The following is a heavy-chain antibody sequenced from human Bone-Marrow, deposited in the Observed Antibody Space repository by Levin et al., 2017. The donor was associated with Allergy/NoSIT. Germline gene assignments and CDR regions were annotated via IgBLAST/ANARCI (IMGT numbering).Heavy chain of an antibody. Sequence: GGSLRLSCAASGFTFSNYGMNWVRQAPGKGLEWVSFISSSSTYIYYADSVKGRFTISRDNAKNSLYLQMKSLRADDTAVYYCARGDDYIPFDYWGQGTLVTVSS. J-gene: IGHJ4*02. CDR3: ARGDDYIPFDY. D-gene: IGHD4-11*01. CDR1: GFTFSNYG. CDR2: ISSSSTYI. V-gene: IGHV3-21*01.